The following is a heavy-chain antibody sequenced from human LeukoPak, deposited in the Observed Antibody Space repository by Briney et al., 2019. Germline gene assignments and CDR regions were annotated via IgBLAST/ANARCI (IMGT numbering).Heavy chain of an antibody. CDR1: GYSISGGYY. V-gene: IGHV4-38-2*02. CDR3: ARGWVAVAGKEGNWFDP. D-gene: IGHD6-19*01. J-gene: IGHJ5*02. CDR2: IYHSGST. Sequence: SETLSLTCTVSGYSISGGYYWGWIRQPPGEGLEWIGSIYHSGSTYYNPSLKSRVTISVDTSKNQFSLKLSSVTAADTAVYYCARGWVAVAGKEGNWFDPWGQGTLVTVSS.